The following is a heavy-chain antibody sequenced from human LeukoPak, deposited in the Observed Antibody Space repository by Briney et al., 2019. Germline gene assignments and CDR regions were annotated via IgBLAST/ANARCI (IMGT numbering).Heavy chain of an antibody. J-gene: IGHJ4*02. V-gene: IGHV1-2*04. CDR2: INPNSGGT. Sequence: ASVKVSCKASGYTFTGYYMHWVRQAPGHGLEWMGWINPNSGGTNYAQKFRGWVTMTRDTSINTAYMELSRLRSDDTAVYYCARDNAVVAATPVDSFDYWGQGTLVTVSS. D-gene: IGHD2-15*01. CDR1: GYTFTGYY. CDR3: ARDNAVVAATPVDSFDY.